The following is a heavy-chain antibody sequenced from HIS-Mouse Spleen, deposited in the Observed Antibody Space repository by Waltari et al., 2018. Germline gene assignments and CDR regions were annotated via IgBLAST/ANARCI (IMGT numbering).Heavy chain of an antibody. Sequence: QLQLQESGPGLVKPSETLSLTCTVSGGSISSSSYYWGWIRQPQGKGLEWIGSIYYSGSTDYNPSLMSRVTISVDTSKNPFSLKLSSVTAADTAVYYCAREIPYSSSWYDWYFDLWGRGTLVTVSS. CDR2: IYYSGST. V-gene: IGHV4-39*07. CDR3: AREIPYSSSWYDWYFDL. D-gene: IGHD6-13*01. CDR1: GGSISSSSYY. J-gene: IGHJ2*01.